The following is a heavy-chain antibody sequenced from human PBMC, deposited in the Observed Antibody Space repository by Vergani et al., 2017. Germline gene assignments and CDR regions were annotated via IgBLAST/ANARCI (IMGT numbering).Heavy chain of an antibody. CDR2: IRSKAYGGTT. V-gene: IGHV3-49*04. D-gene: IGHD7-27*01. Sequence: EVQLVESGGGLVQPGRSLRLSCTASGFTFGDYAMSWVRQAPGKGLEWVGFIRSKAYGGTTEYAASVKGRFTISRDDSKSIAYLQMNSLKTEDTAVYYCAKLSGVYYYYYGMDVWGQGTTVTVSS. J-gene: IGHJ6*02. CDR3: AKLSGVYYYYYGMDV. CDR1: GFTFGDYA.